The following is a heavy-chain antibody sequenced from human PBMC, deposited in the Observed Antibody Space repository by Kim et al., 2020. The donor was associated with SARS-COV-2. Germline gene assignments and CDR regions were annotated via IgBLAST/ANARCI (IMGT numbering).Heavy chain of an antibody. V-gene: IGHV3-30-3*01. CDR2: ISYDGSNK. D-gene: IGHD4-17*01. CDR3: ARDGSDYGDYDDYYYYY. CDR1: GFTFSSYA. J-gene: IGHJ6*03. Sequence: GGSLRLSCAASGFTFSSYAMHWVRQAPGKGLEWVAVISYDGSNKYYADSVKGRFTISRDNSKNTLYLQMNSLRAEDTAVYYCARDGSDYGDYDDYYYYY.